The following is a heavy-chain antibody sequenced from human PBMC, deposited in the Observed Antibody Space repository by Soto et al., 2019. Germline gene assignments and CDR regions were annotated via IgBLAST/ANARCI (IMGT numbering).Heavy chain of an antibody. CDR1: GDTFTNYA. J-gene: IGHJ3*02. CDR3: ARKAESYGFDI. Sequence: QVQLVQSGAEVKKPGSSVKVSCKASGDTFTNYAINWVRQAPGQGLEWMGGFIPIFDAANYAQNFRGRVTITADESTSTAHMELSGLRSEDTAMYYCARKAESYGFDIWGQGTLVTVSS. CDR2: FIPIFDAA. V-gene: IGHV1-69*01. D-gene: IGHD3-10*01.